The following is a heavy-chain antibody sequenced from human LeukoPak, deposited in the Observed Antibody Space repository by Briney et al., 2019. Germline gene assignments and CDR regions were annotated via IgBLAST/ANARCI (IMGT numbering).Heavy chain of an antibody. CDR2: INHSGST. D-gene: IGHD5-24*01. J-gene: IGHJ4*02. CDR1: GGSFSGYY. CDR3: ARARDGGEMATNYFDY. Sequence: SETLSLTCAVYGGSFSGYYWSWIRQPPRKGLEWIGEINHSGSTNYNPSLKSRVTISVDTSKNQFSLKLSSVTAADTAVYYCARARDGGEMATNYFDYWGQGTLVTVSS. V-gene: IGHV4-34*01.